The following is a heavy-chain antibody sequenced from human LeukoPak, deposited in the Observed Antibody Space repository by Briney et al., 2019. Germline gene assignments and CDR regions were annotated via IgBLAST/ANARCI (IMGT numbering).Heavy chain of an antibody. V-gene: IGHV1-69*13. D-gene: IGHD2-2*01. Sequence: GASVKVSCKASGGTFSSYAISWVRQAPGQGLEWMGGIIPIFGTANYAQKFQGRVTITADESTSTAYMELSSLRSEDTAMYYCARLYCSSTSCYFDYWGQGTLVTVSS. J-gene: IGHJ4*02. CDR1: GGTFSSYA. CDR3: ARLYCSSTSCYFDY. CDR2: IIPIFGTA.